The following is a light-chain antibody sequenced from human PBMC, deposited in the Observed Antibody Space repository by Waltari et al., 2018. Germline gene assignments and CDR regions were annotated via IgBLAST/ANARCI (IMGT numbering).Light chain of an antibody. CDR1: QNIRTY. Sequence: DIQMTQSPSSLSASVGDRVTISCRASQNIRTYLNWYQQKLGKAPKVLIYAASTLLSGVPSRFSGSGSGTDFTLTITSLQPEDFGTYYCQQSYSTPRSFGGGTKVE. V-gene: IGKV1-39*01. J-gene: IGKJ4*01. CDR2: AAS. CDR3: QQSYSTPRS.